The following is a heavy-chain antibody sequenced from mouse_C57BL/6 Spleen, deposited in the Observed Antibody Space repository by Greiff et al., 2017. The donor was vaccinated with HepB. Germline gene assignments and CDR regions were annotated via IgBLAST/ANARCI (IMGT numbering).Heavy chain of an antibody. V-gene: IGHV14-4*01. Sequence: EVKLMESGAELVRPGASVKLSCTASGFNIKDDYMHWVKQRPEQGLEWIGWIDPENGDTEYASKFQGKATITADTSSNTAYLQLSSLTSEDTAVYYCHSTVDAMDYWGQGTSVTVSS. J-gene: IGHJ4*01. CDR3: HSTVDAMDY. D-gene: IGHD1-1*01. CDR1: GFNIKDDY. CDR2: IDPENGDT.